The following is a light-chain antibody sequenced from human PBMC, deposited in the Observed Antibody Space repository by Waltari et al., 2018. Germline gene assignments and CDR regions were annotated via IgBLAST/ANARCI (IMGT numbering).Light chain of an antibody. CDR3: SSYTSSSTLV. CDR2: DVS. Sequence: SALTQPASVSGSPGQSITISCPGTRSDVGGYNYVSWYQQHPGKAPKLMIYDVSNRPSGVSNRFSGSKSGNTASLTISGLQAEDEADYYCSSYTSSSTLVFGGGTKLTVL. J-gene: IGLJ2*01. V-gene: IGLV2-14*01. CDR1: RSDVGGYNY.